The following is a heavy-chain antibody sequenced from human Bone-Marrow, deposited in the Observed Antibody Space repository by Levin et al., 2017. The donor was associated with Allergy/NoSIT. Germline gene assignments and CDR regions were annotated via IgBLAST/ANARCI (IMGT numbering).Heavy chain of an antibody. CDR3: ARGGGTCTSTSCHAFDYYFYGLDV. J-gene: IGHJ6*02. V-gene: IGHV1-69*13. CDR1: GGTFSSYA. CDR2: IIPIFGTR. D-gene: IGHD2-2*01. Sequence: PLASVKVSCKASGGTFSSYAISWVRQAPGQGLEWMGGIIPIFGTRNYAQKFQGRVTFTADESTSTAYMELSSLRSEDTAVYSCARGGGTCTSTSCHAFDYYFYGLDVWGQGTAVTVSS.